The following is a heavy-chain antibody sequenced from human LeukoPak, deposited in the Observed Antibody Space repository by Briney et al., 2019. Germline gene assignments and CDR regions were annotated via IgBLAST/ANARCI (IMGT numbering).Heavy chain of an antibody. CDR2: ISRSGSST. D-gene: IGHD1-1*01. CDR1: GFTFSTYA. V-gene: IGHV3-23*01. Sequence: GGSLRLSCAASGFTFSTYAMTWVRQAPGKGLECVSVISRSGSSTHYADSVKGRFTISRDNSKNMLYLQMNSLRVDDTAIYYCVREGNWAYWGLGTLVTVSS. J-gene: IGHJ4*02. CDR3: VREGNWAY.